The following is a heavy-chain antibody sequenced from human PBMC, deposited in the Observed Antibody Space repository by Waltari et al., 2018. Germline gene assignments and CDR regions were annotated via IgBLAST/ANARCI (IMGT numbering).Heavy chain of an antibody. CDR2: INPNSGGT. V-gene: IGHV1-2*02. D-gene: IGHD5-18*01. CDR1: GYTFTGYY. Sequence: QVQLVQSGAEVKKPGASVKVSCKASGYTFTGYYMQSVRQAPGQGLEGMGWINPNSGGTNYAQKFQGRVTMTRDTSISTAYMELSRLRSDDTAVYYCATHVDTALYWFDPWGQGTLVTVSS. CDR3: ATHVDTALYWFDP. J-gene: IGHJ5*02.